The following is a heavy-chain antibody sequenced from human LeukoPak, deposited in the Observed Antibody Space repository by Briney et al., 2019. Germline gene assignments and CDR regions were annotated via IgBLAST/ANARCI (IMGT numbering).Heavy chain of an antibody. CDR3: ARVRVSSGSHPWYFDY. J-gene: IGHJ4*02. V-gene: IGHV4-59*01. CDR2: IYYSGST. Sequence: PSETLSLTCTVSRGSISSYYWSWIRQPPGQGLEWIGYIYYSGSTDYNPSLKSRVNISVDTSKNQFSLKLSSVTAADTAVYLCARVRVSSGSHPWYFDYWGQGTLVTVSS. CDR1: RGSISSYY. D-gene: IGHD3-22*01.